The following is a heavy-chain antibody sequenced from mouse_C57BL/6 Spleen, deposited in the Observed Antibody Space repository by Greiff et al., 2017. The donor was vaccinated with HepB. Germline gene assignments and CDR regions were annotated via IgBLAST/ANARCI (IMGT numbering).Heavy chain of an antibody. CDR2: INPSSGYT. CDR1: GYTFTSYT. V-gene: IGHV1-4*01. J-gene: IGHJ2*01. D-gene: IGHD1-1*01. Sequence: VQGVESGAELARPGASVKMSCKASGYTFTSYTMHWVKQRPGQGLEWIGYINPSSGYTKYNQKFKDKATLTADKSSSTAYMQLSSLTSEDSAVYYCARSGYYGSSLGYFDYWGQGTTLTVSS. CDR3: ARSGYYGSSLGYFDY.